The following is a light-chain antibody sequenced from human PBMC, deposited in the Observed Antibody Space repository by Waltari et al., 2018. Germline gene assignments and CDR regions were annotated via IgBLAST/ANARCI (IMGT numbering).Light chain of an antibody. CDR2: AAS. CDR3: QQSHTPPVFT. Sequence: DVQMTQSPASLSASVGDSVTISCRADQNIRNKLNWYQQKPGKAPKLLIRAASTLQSGVPSRFIGSGSGTDVTLASSSLQPEEFAAYCCQQSHTPPVFTFGQGTKLDMK. CDR1: QNIRNK. V-gene: IGKV1-39*01. J-gene: IGKJ2*01.